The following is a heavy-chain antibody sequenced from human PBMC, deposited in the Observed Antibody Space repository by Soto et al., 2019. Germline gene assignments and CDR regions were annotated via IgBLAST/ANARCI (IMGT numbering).Heavy chain of an antibody. CDR1: GFTFSSYG. Sequence: QVQLVESGGGVVQPGRSLRLSCAASGFTFSSYGMHWVRQAPGTGLEWVAVIWYAASNKYYADSVKGRFTISRDNSKNTLYLQMNSLRAEDTAVYYCARDLYYIAAAGNYYGMDVWGQGTTVTVSS. CDR3: ARDLYYIAAAGNYYGMDV. V-gene: IGHV3-33*01. CDR2: IWYAASNK. D-gene: IGHD6-13*01. J-gene: IGHJ6*02.